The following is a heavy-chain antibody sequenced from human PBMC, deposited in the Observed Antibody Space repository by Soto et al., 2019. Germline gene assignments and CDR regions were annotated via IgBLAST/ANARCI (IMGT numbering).Heavy chain of an antibody. CDR3: ARADRSSGDGTYT. CDR1: GFTISAYW. V-gene: IGHV3-7*01. J-gene: IGHJ5*02. D-gene: IGHD2-21*02. CDR2: INQGGSVQ. Sequence: GGSLRLSCVASGFTISAYWMSWVRQTPGKGLEWVANINQGGSVQDYVDSVKGRFTISRDNGKDSLYLEMRSLRAEDTAVYYCARADRSSGDGTYTWGQGTLVTVSS.